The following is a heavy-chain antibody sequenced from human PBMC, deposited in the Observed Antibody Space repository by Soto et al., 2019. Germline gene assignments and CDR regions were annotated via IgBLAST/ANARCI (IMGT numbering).Heavy chain of an antibody. CDR1: GYTFTSDG. CDR2: ISAYNGNT. D-gene: IGHD4-17*01. V-gene: IGHV1-18*01. J-gene: IGHJ5*02. CDR3: ARVRTTVTNNWFDP. Sequence: SVKVSCKASGYTFTSDGISWVRQAPGQGLEWMGWISAYNGNTNYAQKLQGRVTMTTDTSTSTAYMELRSLRSDDTSVYYCARVRTTVTNNWFDPWGQGAMVTVSS.